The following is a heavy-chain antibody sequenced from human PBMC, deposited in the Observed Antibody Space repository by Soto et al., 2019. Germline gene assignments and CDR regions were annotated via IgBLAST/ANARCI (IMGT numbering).Heavy chain of an antibody. D-gene: IGHD2-2*01. Sequence: SVKVSCKASGGTFSSYTISWVRQAPGQGLEWMGRIIPILGIANYAQKFQGRVTITADKSTSTAYMELSSLRSEDTAVYYCARDRCSSTSCYGLPTDAFDIWGQGTMVTVSS. V-gene: IGHV1-69*04. CDR1: GGTFSSYT. CDR3: ARDRCSSTSCYGLPTDAFDI. J-gene: IGHJ3*02. CDR2: IIPILGIA.